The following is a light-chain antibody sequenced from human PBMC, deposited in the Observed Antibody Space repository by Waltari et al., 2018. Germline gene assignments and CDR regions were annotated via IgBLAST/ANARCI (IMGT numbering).Light chain of an antibody. Sequence: QSVSTHPPSASGTLGDTVTIFCSGGSSNIGGNPVPWYRHLPGKAPELVIYSNNHRPSGVPDRFSGFKSVTSASLAISGLQSEDEADYYCATWDDSLKGVVFGGGTKLAVL. CDR3: ATWDDSLKGVV. CDR2: SNN. CDR1: SSNIGGNP. V-gene: IGLV1-44*01. J-gene: IGLJ2*01.